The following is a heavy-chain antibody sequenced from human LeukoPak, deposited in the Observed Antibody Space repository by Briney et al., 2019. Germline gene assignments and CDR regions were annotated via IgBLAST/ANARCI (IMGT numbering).Heavy chain of an antibody. CDR2: ISWNSGSI. J-gene: IGHJ4*02. V-gene: IGHV3-9*01. CDR3: AREYSGLDY. D-gene: IGHD5-12*01. Sequence: TGGSLRLSCAASGFTFDDYAMHWVRQAPGKGLEWVSGISWNSGSIGYADSVKGRFTISRDNAKNSLYLQMNSLRAEDTAVYYCAREYSGLDYWGPGTLVTVSS. CDR1: GFTFDDYA.